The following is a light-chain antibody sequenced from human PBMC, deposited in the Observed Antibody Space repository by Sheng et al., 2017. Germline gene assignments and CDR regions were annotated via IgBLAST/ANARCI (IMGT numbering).Light chain of an antibody. Sequence: DIQMTQSPSSLSASVGDTVIITCRASQGVSNYLAWYQQKPGKIPKLLMYAASTLQSGVPSRFSGSGSGTDFTLTISSLQPEDVATYYCQKYNSVPPTFGQGTKVEIK. CDR1: QGVSNY. CDR2: AAS. V-gene: IGKV1-27*01. J-gene: IGKJ1*01. CDR3: QKYNSVPPT.